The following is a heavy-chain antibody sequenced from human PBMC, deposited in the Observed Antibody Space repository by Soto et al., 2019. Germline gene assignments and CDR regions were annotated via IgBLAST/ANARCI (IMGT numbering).Heavy chain of an antibody. CDR3: AGRGYSYGYFDY. CDR2: IYYSGST. J-gene: IGHJ4*02. Sequence: QVQLQESGPGLVKPSQTLPLTCTVSGGSINSGSYYWSWIRQHPGKGLEWIGYIYYSGSTYYNPSLKSRVTISVDTSKNQFSLKLSSVTAADTAVYHCAGRGYSYGYFDYWGQGTLVTVSS. D-gene: IGHD5-18*01. CDR1: GGSINSGSYY. V-gene: IGHV4-31*03.